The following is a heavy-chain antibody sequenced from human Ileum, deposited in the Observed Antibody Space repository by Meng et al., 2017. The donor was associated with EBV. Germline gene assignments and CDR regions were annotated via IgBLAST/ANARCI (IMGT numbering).Heavy chain of an antibody. Sequence: HLHVMDSGPVLVKPSETLSHTCSVSGGSITSYSYYWGWIRQPPGKGLEWIATIYHTGSTYYNPSLKSRVTISVDTSKNEFSLKVTSVTAADTALYYCARRDTAWFDPWGRGTLVTVSS. D-gene: IGHD2-21*02. V-gene: IGHV4-39*01. CDR1: GGSITSYSYY. CDR2: IYHTGST. CDR3: ARRDTAWFDP. J-gene: IGHJ5*02.